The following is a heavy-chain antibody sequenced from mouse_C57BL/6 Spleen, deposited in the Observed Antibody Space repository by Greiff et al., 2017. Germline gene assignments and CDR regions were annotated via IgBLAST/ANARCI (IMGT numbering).Heavy chain of an antibody. Sequence: EVKLVESEGGLVQPGSSMKLSCTASGFTFSDYYMAWVRQVPEKGLEWVANINYDGSSTYYLDSLKSRFIISRDNAKNILYLHMSSLKSEDTATYYCAREGGYYGSSSYYAMDYWGQGTSVTVSS. J-gene: IGHJ4*01. D-gene: IGHD1-1*01. CDR2: INYDGSST. V-gene: IGHV5-16*01. CDR3: AREGGYYGSSSYYAMDY. CDR1: GFTFSDYY.